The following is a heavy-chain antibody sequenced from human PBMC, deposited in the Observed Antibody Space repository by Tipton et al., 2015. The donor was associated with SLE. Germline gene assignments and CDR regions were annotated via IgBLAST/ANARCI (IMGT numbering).Heavy chain of an antibody. J-gene: IGHJ4*02. D-gene: IGHD3-22*01. V-gene: IGHV4-34*01. Sequence: TLSLTCAVYGGSFSGYYWSWIRQPPGKGLEWIGEINHSGSTNYNPSLKSRVTMSVDTSKDQLSLKLNSVTAADTAVYYCARTYYYDSDGYHLEYFDTWGQGTLVTVSS. CDR3: ARTYYYDSDGYHLEYFDT. CDR2: INHSGST. CDR1: GGSFSGYY.